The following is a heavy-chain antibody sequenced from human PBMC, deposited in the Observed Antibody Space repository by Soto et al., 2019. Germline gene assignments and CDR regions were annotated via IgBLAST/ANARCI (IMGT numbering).Heavy chain of an antibody. J-gene: IGHJ3*02. CDR3: ARDRTYYYDSSGYSDAFDI. CDR2: IYYSGST. D-gene: IGHD3-22*01. V-gene: IGHV4-30-4*01. Sequence: PSETLSLTCTVSGGSISSGGYYWSWIRQPPGKGLEWIGYIYYSGSTYYNPSLKSRVTISVDTSKNQFSLKLSSVTAADTAVYYCARDRTYYYDSSGYSDAFDIWGQGTMVTVSS. CDR1: GGSISSGGYY.